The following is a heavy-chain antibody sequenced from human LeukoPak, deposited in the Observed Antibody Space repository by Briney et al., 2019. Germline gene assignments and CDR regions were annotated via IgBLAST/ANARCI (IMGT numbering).Heavy chain of an antibody. CDR3: ARGPGLERFDY. CDR1: GGTFSSYA. D-gene: IGHD1-1*01. J-gene: IGHJ4*02. V-gene: IGHV1-69*05. Sequence: SVKVSCKASGGTFSSYAISWVRRAPGQGLEWMGGIIPLFGTANFAQKFQGRVTITTDESTTTAYMELSSLRSEDTAVYYCARGPGLERFDYWGQGTLVTVSS. CDR2: IIPLFGTA.